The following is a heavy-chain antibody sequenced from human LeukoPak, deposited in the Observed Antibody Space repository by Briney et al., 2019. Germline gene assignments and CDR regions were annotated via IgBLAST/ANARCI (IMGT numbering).Heavy chain of an antibody. CDR2: ISYDGSNK. CDR1: GFTFSSYG. CDR3: AKDSPARIAAAGTRYFDY. D-gene: IGHD6-13*01. Sequence: GRSLRLSCAASGFTFSSYGMHWVRQAPGKGLEWVAVISYDGSNKYYADSVKGRFTISRDNSKNTLYLQMNSLRAEDTAVYYCAKDSPARIAAAGTRYFDYWGQGTLVTVSS. J-gene: IGHJ4*02. V-gene: IGHV3-30*18.